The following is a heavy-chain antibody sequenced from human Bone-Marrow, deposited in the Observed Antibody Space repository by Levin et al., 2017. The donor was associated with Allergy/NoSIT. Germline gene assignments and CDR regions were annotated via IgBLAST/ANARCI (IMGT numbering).Heavy chain of an antibody. J-gene: IGHJ4*02. Sequence: SLRLSCAASGFTFSSYGMHWVRQAPGKGLEWVAVIWYDGSNKYYADSVKGRFTISRDNSKNTLYLQMNSLRAEDTAVYYCARGIVGAIKTQNFDYWGQGTLVTVSS. CDR3: ARGIVGAIKTQNFDY. V-gene: IGHV3-33*01. CDR2: IWYDGSNK. D-gene: IGHD1-26*01. CDR1: GFTFSSYG.